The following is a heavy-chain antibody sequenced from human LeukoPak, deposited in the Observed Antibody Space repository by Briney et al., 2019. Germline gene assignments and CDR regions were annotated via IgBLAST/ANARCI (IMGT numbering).Heavy chain of an antibody. J-gene: IGHJ4*02. CDR2: ISGSGGST. CDR1: GFTFSSYA. Sequence: PGGSLRLSCAVSGFTFSSYAMSWVRQAPGKGLEWVSAISGSGGSTYYADSVKGRFTISRDNSKNTLYLQMNSLRAEDTAVHYCAKGDYYDSSGYYYSYWGQGTLVTVSS. V-gene: IGHV3-23*01. CDR3: AKGDYYDSSGYYYSY. D-gene: IGHD3-22*01.